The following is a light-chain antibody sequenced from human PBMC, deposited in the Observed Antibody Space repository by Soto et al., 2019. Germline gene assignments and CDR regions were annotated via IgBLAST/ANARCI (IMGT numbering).Light chain of an antibody. Sequence: QSALTQPASVSGSPGQSITIYCTGTSSDVGNYNYVSWYQQYPGKAPKLMIYEVSNRPSGVSNRFSGSKSGNTASLTISGLQAEDEADYYCSSYTISSLYVFGTGTKVTVL. J-gene: IGLJ1*01. CDR2: EVS. V-gene: IGLV2-14*01. CDR3: SSYTISSLYV. CDR1: SSDVGNYNY.